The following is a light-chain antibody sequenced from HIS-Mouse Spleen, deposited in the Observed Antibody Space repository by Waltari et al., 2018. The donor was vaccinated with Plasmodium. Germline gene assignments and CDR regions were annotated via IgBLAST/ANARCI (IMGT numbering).Light chain of an antibody. CDR2: KDS. J-gene: IGLJ3*02. CDR3: QSADSSGTPNWV. CDR1: ALPKQY. Sequence: SYELTQPPSVSVSPGPTARIPCSGDALPKQYADCYQQKPGQAPVLVIYKDSERPSGIPERFSGSSSGTTVTLTISGVQAEDEADYYCQSADSSGTPNWVFGGGTKLTVL. V-gene: IGLV3-25*03.